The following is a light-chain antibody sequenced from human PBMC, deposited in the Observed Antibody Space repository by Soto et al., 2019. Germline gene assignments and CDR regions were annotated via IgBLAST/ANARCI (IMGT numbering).Light chain of an antibody. V-gene: IGKV1-5*01. Sequence: DIQMTQSPSSLSASVGDRVTITCRASQSTSSYLNWYQQKPGKAPKLLIYAASSLQSGVPSRFSGSGSGTEFTLTISSLQPDDSATYYCQQYNSYSPTFGQGTKVDIK. J-gene: IGKJ1*01. CDR3: QQYNSYSPT. CDR2: AAS. CDR1: QSTSSY.